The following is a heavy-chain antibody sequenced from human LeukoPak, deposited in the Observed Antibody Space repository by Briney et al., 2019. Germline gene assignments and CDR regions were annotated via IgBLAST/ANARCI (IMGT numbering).Heavy chain of an antibody. CDR3: TTVNWMGAIDY. Sequence: GGSLRLSCAASGFTVSSNYMSWVRQAPGKGLEWVGRIKSKSGGGTIGYAAPVKGRFTISRDDSKNTLYLQMNNLKTDDTAVYYCTTVNWMGAIDYWGQGTLVTVPS. J-gene: IGHJ4*02. D-gene: IGHD3-16*01. CDR2: IKSKSGGGTI. CDR1: GFTVSSNY. V-gene: IGHV3-15*01.